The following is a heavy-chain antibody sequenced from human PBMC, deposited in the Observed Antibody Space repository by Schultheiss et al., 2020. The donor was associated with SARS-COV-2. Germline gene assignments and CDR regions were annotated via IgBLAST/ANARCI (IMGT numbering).Heavy chain of an antibody. CDR3: VRDGQDSSSSYSDY. J-gene: IGHJ4*02. V-gene: IGHV3-48*01. CDR1: GFTFSTYS. D-gene: IGHD3-22*01. Sequence: GESLKISCAASGFTFSTYSMNWVRQVPGKGLEWVSYISSSRSTIYYADFVKGRFTISRDNAGKSLFLQMNSLRAEDTAVYYCVRDGQDSSSSYSDYWGQGTLVTVAS. CDR2: ISSSRSTI.